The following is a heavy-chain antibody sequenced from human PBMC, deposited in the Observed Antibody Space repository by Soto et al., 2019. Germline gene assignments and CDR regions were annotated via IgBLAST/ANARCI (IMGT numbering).Heavy chain of an antibody. CDR2: INHSGST. D-gene: IGHD2-2*02. Sequence: QVQLQQWGAGLLKPSETLSLTCAVYGGSFSGYYWSWIRQPPGKGLEWIGEINHSGSTNYNPSLKSRVTISVXXSXNXXSLKLSSVTAADTAVYYCARVSAGCSSTSCYSLDYWGQGTLVTVSS. CDR1: GGSFSGYY. CDR3: ARVSAGCSSTSCYSLDY. J-gene: IGHJ4*02. V-gene: IGHV4-34*01.